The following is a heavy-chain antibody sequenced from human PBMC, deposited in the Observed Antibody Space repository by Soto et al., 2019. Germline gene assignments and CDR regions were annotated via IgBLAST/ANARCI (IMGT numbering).Heavy chain of an antibody. Sequence: ASVKVSCKASGGTFSSYAISWARQAPGQGLEWMGGVIPIFGTANYAQKFQGRVTITADESTSTAYMELSSLRSEDTAVYYCARSKSSMGSSWYPIYAFDIWGQGTMVTVSS. V-gene: IGHV1-69*13. J-gene: IGHJ3*02. CDR2: VIPIFGTA. CDR1: GGTFSSYA. D-gene: IGHD6-13*01. CDR3: ARSKSSMGSSWYPIYAFDI.